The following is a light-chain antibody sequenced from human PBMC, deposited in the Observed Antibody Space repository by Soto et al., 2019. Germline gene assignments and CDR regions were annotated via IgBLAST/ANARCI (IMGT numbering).Light chain of an antibody. CDR1: SSYVGSYNL. CDR3: CSYAGSRTYV. CDR2: EGS. J-gene: IGLJ1*01. V-gene: IGLV2-23*01. Sequence: QSALTQPASVSGSPGQSITISCTGTSSYVGSYNLVSWYQQYPGKAPKLMIYEGSKRPSGVSNRLSGSKSGNTASLTISGLQAEDEADYYCCSYAGSRTYVFGTGTKVTVL.